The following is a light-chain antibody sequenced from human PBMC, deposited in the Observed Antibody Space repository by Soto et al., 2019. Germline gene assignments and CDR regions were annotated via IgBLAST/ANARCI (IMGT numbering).Light chain of an antibody. CDR2: DVN. Sequence: QSAPTQPRSVSGSPGQSVTDSCTGTSSDVGYYNYVSWYQQHPGKAPKLMIYDVNKRPSGVPDRFSGSKSGNTASLTISGLQPEDEADYYCCSYAGSNTEVFGGATKLTVL. J-gene: IGLJ2*01. V-gene: IGLV2-11*01. CDR1: SSDVGYYNY. CDR3: CSYAGSNTEV.